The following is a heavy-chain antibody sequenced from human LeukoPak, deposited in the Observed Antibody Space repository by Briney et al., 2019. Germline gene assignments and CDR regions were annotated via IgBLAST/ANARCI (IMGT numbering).Heavy chain of an antibody. V-gene: IGHV1-18*01. D-gene: IGHD3-22*01. CDR3: ARLTGLLLPRDAFDI. CDR1: GYTFTNYG. CDR2: ISAYNGNT. Sequence: ASVKVSYKASGYTFTNYGISWVRQAPGQGLEWMGWISAYNGNTNYAQKLQGRVTMTTDTSTSTAYMELRSLRSDDTAVYYCARLTGLLLPRDAFDIWGQGTMVTVSS. J-gene: IGHJ3*02.